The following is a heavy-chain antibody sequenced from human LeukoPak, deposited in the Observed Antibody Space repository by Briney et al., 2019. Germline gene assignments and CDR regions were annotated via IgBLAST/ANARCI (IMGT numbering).Heavy chain of an antibody. CDR2: ISGSGGST. CDR3: AKSPDFDWLLSALDY. Sequence: GGSLRLSCAASGFTFSSYAMSWVRQAPGKGLEWVSAISGSGGSTYYADSVKGRFTISRDNSKNTLYLQMNSLRAEDTAVYYCAKSPDFDWLLSALDYWGQGTLVTVSS. V-gene: IGHV3-23*01. J-gene: IGHJ4*02. D-gene: IGHD3-9*01. CDR1: GFTFSSYA.